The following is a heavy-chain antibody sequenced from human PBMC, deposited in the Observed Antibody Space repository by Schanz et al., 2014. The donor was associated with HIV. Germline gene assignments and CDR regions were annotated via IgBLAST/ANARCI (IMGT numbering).Heavy chain of an antibody. J-gene: IGHJ3*02. CDR2: ISESGRYT. CDR1: GLTFSDYA. Sequence: EVQLLESGGGLVQPGGSLRLSCAASGLTFSDYAMTWVRQGAGKGLEWVSTISESGRYTYYADSVKGRFTISRDNSKNTLYLQMNSLRAEDAAVYYCAQMGAFAAFEIWGHGTVVTVSS. D-gene: IGHD3-16*01. CDR3: AQMGAFAAFEI. V-gene: IGHV3-23*01.